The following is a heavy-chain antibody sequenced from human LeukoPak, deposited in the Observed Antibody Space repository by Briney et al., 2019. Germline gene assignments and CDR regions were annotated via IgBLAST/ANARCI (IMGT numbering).Heavy chain of an antibody. CDR1: GYTFTNYG. V-gene: IGHV1-46*01. J-gene: IGHJ6*02. D-gene: IGHD2-15*01. Sequence: GASVKVSCKASGYTFTNYGVSWVRQAPGQGLEWMGIINPNGGSTSYAQKFQGRVTMTRDTSTSTVYMELSSLRSEDTAVYYCARVVVTGPGGMDVWGQGTTVTVSS. CDR2: INPNGGST. CDR3: ARVVVTGPGGMDV.